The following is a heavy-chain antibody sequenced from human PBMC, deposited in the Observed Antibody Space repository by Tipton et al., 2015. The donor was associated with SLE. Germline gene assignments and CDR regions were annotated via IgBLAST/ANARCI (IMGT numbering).Heavy chain of an antibody. J-gene: IGHJ4*02. D-gene: IGHD2-15*01. CDR3: ARGVVAATWGFDY. CDR2: ISSSSSYI. V-gene: IGHV3-21*01. CDR1: GFTFSSYS. Sequence: SLRLSCAASGFTFSSYSMNWVRQAPGKGLEWVSSISSSSSYIYYADSVKGRFTISRDNAKNSLYLQMNSLRAEDTAVYYCARGVVAATWGFDYWGQGTLVTVSS.